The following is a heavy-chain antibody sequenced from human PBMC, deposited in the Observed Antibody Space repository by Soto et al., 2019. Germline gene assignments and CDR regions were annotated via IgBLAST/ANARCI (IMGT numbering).Heavy chain of an antibody. CDR1: GGSFSGYY. V-gene: IGHV4-34*01. J-gene: IGHJ6*02. CDR3: ARGGVTIFGVVHYYYYGMDV. D-gene: IGHD3-3*01. CDR2: INHSGST. Sequence: SETLSLTCAVYGGSFSGYYWSWIRQPPGKGLEWIGEINHSGSTNYNPSLKSRVTISVDTSKNQFSLKLSSVTAADTAVYYCARGGVTIFGVVHYYYYGMDVWGQGTTVTVSS.